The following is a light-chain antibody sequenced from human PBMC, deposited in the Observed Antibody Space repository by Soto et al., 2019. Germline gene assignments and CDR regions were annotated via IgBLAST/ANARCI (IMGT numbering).Light chain of an antibody. CDR3: QQYKNWPPLT. Sequence: EIVMTQSPATLSVSPGETATLSCRASRSVTYNLAWYQQKPGQGPRLLIYGAFTRATGIPARFSGSGSGTEFTLTISSLQSEDFAVYYCQQYKNWPPLTFGRGTKVEIK. CDR2: GAF. J-gene: IGKJ4*01. V-gene: IGKV3-15*01. CDR1: RSVTYN.